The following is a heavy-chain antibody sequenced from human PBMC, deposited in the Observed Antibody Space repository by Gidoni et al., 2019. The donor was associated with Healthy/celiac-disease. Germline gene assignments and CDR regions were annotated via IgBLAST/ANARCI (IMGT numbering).Heavy chain of an antibody. V-gene: IGHV1-69*01. J-gene: IGHJ6*02. D-gene: IGHD1-1*01. CDR1: GGTFSSYA. CDR2: IIPIFGTA. Sequence: QVQLVQSGAEVKKPGSSVKVSCKASGGTFSSYAISWVRQAPGQGLEWMGGIIPIFGTANYAQKFQGRVTITADESTSTAYMELSSLRSEDTAVYYCARDHGLERKGRGYGMDVWGQGTTVTVSS. CDR3: ARDHGLERKGRGYGMDV.